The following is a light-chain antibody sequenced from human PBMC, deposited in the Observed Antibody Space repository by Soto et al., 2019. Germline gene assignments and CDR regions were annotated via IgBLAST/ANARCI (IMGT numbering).Light chain of an antibody. Sequence: EIVMTQYTATLSVSPGERATLSCRASQSVSSNLAWYQQKPGQAPRLLIYDASNRATGIPARFSGGGSGTDFTLTISSLEPEDFAVYYCQQRSNWPITFGQGTRLEIK. CDR2: DAS. V-gene: IGKV3-11*01. CDR3: QQRSNWPIT. J-gene: IGKJ5*01. CDR1: QSVSSN.